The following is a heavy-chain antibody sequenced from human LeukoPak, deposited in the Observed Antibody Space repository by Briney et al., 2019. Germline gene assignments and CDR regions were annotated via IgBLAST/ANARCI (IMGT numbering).Heavy chain of an antibody. J-gene: IGHJ4*02. Sequence: KPSETLSHTCAVYGGSFSGYYWSWIRQPPGKGLEWIGEINHSGSTNYNPSLKSRVTISVDTSKNQFSLKLSSVTAADTAVYYCARHVLALWFGDSRHFDYWGQGTLVTVSS. CDR3: ARHVLALWFGDSRHFDY. D-gene: IGHD3-10*01. CDR2: INHSGST. CDR1: GGSFSGYY. V-gene: IGHV4-34*01.